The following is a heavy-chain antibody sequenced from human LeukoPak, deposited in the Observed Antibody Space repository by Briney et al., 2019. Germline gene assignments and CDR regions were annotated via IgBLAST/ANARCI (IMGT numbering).Heavy chain of an antibody. Sequence: ASVKVSCKASGYTFTSYGISWVRQAPGQGLEWMGWISAYNGNTNYAQKLQGRVTMTTDTSTSTAYMELRSLRSDDTAVYYCARDSDYYDSSGYYAPYYYGMDVWGQGTTVTVSS. CDR3: ARDSDYYDSSGYYAPYYYGMDV. V-gene: IGHV1-18*01. CDR1: GYTFTSYG. CDR2: ISAYNGNT. D-gene: IGHD3-22*01. J-gene: IGHJ6*02.